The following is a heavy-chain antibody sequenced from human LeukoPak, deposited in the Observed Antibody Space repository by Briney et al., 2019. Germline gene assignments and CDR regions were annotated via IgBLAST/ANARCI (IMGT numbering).Heavy chain of an antibody. Sequence: SETLSLTRTVSGGSISSGGYYWSWIRQHPGKGLEWIGYIYYSGSTYYNPSLKSRVTISVDTSKNQFSLKLSSVTAADTAVYYCARSAIHYYDSSGSFDYWGQGTLVTVSS. J-gene: IGHJ4*02. CDR2: IYYSGST. V-gene: IGHV4-31*03. CDR3: ARSAIHYYDSSGSFDY. D-gene: IGHD3-22*01. CDR1: GGSISSGGYY.